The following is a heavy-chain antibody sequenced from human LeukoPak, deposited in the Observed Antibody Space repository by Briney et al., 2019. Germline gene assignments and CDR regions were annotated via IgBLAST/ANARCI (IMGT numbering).Heavy chain of an antibody. V-gene: IGHV4-39*01. D-gene: IGHD1-26*01. CDR1: GGSISSSNYY. J-gene: IGHJ4*02. Sequence: SETLSLTCTVSGGSISSSNYYWGWIRQPPGRGLEWIGTIYYSGRTYHNPSLKSRVTISVDTSKNQFSLKLSSVTAADTAVYYCARHKSSIVGATTGPYYFDYWGQGTLVSVSS. CDR3: ARHKSSIVGATTGPYYFDY. CDR2: IYYSGRT.